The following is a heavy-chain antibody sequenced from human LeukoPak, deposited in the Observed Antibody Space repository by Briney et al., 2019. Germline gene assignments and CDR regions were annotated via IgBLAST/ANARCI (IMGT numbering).Heavy chain of an antibody. Sequence: ASVKVSCMASGYTFTTYAIHWVRQAPGQRLEWMGWINIDNGDTKYSQEFQGRVTITRDTSASTAYIELSSLRSEDMAVYYCARDSGGATPVDAFDIWGQGTMVTVSS. CDR1: GYTFTTYA. V-gene: IGHV1-3*03. CDR2: INIDNGDT. CDR3: ARDSGGATPVDAFDI. J-gene: IGHJ3*02. D-gene: IGHD1-26*01.